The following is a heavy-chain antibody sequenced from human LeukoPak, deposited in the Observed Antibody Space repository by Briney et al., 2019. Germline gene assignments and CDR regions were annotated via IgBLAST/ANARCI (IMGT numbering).Heavy chain of an antibody. CDR1: GFTFSSYE. CDR2: ISSSGSTI. J-gene: IGHJ4*02. D-gene: IGHD6-19*01. CDR3: ARDRTAQWLVLDYFDY. Sequence: GGSLRLSCAASGFTFSSYEMNWVRQAPGKGLEWVSYISSSGSTIYYADSVKGRFTISRDNAKNSLYLQMNSLRAEDTAAYYCARDRTAQWLVLDYFDYWGQGTLVTVSS. V-gene: IGHV3-48*03.